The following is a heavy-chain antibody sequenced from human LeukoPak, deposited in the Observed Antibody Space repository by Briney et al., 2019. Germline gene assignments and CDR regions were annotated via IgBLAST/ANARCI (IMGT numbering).Heavy chain of an antibody. CDR3: ARRFLEWYDAFDI. Sequence: ASVKVSCKASGYTFTSYDITWVRQAPGQGLEWMGWISAYNGNTNYAQKLQGRVTMTTDTSTSTAHMELRSLRSDDTAVYYCARRFLEWYDAFDIWGQGTMVTVSS. CDR1: GYTFTSYD. J-gene: IGHJ3*02. CDR2: ISAYNGNT. D-gene: IGHD3-3*01. V-gene: IGHV1-18*01.